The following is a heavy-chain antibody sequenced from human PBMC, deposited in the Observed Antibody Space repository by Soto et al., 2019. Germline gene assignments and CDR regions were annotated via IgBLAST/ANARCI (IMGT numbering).Heavy chain of an antibody. CDR3: TRRYGVTLHY. Sequence: QVQLQESGPGLVKPSETLSLTCTVSGGSISSYYWIWIRQPPGKGLEWIGYIYYSGSTHYNPSLMVRGTTSVDTSKNQSSMQPRSVPAADTAVYYCTRRYGVTLHYWAQGTLVT. J-gene: IGHJ4*02. V-gene: IGHV4-59*08. D-gene: IGHD4-17*01. CDR1: GGSISSYY. CDR2: IYYSGST.